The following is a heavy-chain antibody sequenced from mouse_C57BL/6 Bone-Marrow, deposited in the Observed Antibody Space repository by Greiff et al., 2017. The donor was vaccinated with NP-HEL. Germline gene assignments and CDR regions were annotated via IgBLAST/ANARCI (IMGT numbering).Heavy chain of an antibody. Sequence: EVQLQQSGPELVKPGASVKMSCKASGYTFTDYNMHWVKQSHGKSLEWIGYINPNNGGTSSNQKFKGKATLTVNKSSSTAYMELRSLTSEDSAVYYCARAGGYYGSLFDYWGQGTTLTVSS. CDR3: ARAGGYYGSLFDY. CDR1: GYTFTDYN. J-gene: IGHJ2*01. D-gene: IGHD1-1*01. V-gene: IGHV1-22*01. CDR2: INPNNGGT.